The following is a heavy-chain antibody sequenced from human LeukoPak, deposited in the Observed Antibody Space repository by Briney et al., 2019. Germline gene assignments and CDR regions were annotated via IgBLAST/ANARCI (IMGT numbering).Heavy chain of an antibody. CDR3: AKQYYGSGSSPLWY. V-gene: IGHV3-74*01. CDR2: INDDGTFT. D-gene: IGHD3-10*01. Sequence: RGSLRLSCAASGFTFRNYWMHWVRQVPGKGLVWVSRINDDGTFTTYADSVKGRFIISRDNAKNTLYLQMNSLRAEDTAVYYCAKQYYGSGSSPLWYWGQGTLVTVSS. CDR1: GFTFRNYW. J-gene: IGHJ4*02.